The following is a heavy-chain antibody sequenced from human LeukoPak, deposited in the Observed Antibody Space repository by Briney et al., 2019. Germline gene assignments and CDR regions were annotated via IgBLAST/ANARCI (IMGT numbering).Heavy chain of an antibody. V-gene: IGHV3-30*02. CDR2: IRYDESNK. CDR1: GFTFSSYG. J-gene: IGHJ6*03. D-gene: IGHD1-1*01. Sequence: PGGSLRLSCAASGFTFSSYGMHWVRQAPGKGLEWVAFIRYDESNKYYADSVKGRFTISRDNSKNTLYLQMNSLRAEDTAVYYCAKVEIYYYMDVWGKGTTVTISS. CDR3: AKVEIYYYMDV.